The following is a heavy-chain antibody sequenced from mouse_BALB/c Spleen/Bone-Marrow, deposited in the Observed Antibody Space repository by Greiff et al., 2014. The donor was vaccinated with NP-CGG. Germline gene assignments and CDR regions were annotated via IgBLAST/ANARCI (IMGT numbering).Heavy chain of an antibody. Sequence: EVKLVESGGGLVQPGGSRKLSCAASGFTFSSFGMHWVRRAPEKGLEWVAYISSGSSTIYYADTMKGRFTISRDNPKNTLFLQMASLRSEDTAMYYCTRSGTLGSMDYWGQGTSVTVSS. CDR1: GFTFSSFG. D-gene: IGHD3-3*01. CDR3: TRSGTLGSMDY. J-gene: IGHJ4*01. V-gene: IGHV5-17*02. CDR2: ISSGSSTI.